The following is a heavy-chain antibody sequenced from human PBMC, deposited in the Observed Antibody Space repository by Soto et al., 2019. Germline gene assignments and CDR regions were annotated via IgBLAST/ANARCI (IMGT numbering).Heavy chain of an antibody. CDR1: GFTFDDYA. V-gene: IGHV3-9*01. J-gene: IGHJ6*02. D-gene: IGHD2-8*01. Sequence: EVQLVEDGGGLVQPGRSLRLSCAASGFTFDDYAMHWVRQAPGKGLEWVSGISWNSGSIGYADSVKGRFTISRDNAKNSLYLQMNSLRAEDTALYYCAKDRDWCIARAYGMDVWGQGTTVTVSS. CDR3: AKDRDWCIARAYGMDV. CDR2: ISWNSGSI.